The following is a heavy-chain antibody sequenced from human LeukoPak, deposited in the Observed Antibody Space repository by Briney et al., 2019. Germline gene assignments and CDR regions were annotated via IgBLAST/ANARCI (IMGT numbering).Heavy chain of an antibody. V-gene: IGHV5-51*01. Sequence: GESLKISCKGSGYSFTSYWIGWVRQMPGKGLEWMGIIYPGDSDTRYSPSFQGQVTISADKSISTAYLQWSSLKASDTAMYYCERATNFDWSNRYFDYWGQGTLVTVSS. J-gene: IGHJ4*02. D-gene: IGHD3-9*01. CDR3: ERATNFDWSNRYFDY. CDR1: GYSFTSYW. CDR2: IYPGDSDT.